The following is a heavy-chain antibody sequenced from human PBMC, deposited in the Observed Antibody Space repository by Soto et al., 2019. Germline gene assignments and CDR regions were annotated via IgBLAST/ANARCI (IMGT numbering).Heavy chain of an antibody. V-gene: IGHV1-18*01. Sequence: GASVKVSCKASGYTFTSYGISWVRQAPGQGLEWMGWISAYNCNTNYAQKLQGRVTMTTDTSTGTAYMELRSLRSDDTAVYYCAREDATIFGVVNYYYGMDVWGQGTTVTVSS. CDR1: GYTFTSYG. J-gene: IGHJ6*02. D-gene: IGHD3-3*01. CDR3: AREDATIFGVVNYYYGMDV. CDR2: ISAYNCNT.